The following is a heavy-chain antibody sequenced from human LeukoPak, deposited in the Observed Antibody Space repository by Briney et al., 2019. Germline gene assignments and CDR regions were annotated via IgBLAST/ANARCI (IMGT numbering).Heavy chain of an antibody. D-gene: IGHD6-13*01. CDR3: ARVFYWGSRDFDY. J-gene: IGHJ4*02. Sequence: GGSLRLSCAASGFTFSSYWVSWVRQAPGKGLEWVANIKQDGSEKYYVDSVKGRFTISRDNAKNSLYLQMSSLRAEDTAVYYCARVFYWGSRDFDYWGQGTLVTVSS. CDR1: GFTFSSYW. V-gene: IGHV3-7*01. CDR2: IKQDGSEK.